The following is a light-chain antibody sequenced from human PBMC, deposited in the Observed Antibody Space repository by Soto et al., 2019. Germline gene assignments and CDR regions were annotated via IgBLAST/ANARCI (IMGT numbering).Light chain of an antibody. V-gene: IGKV3-20*01. CDR2: GAS. CDR3: QQYGGVPYT. CDR1: ESISRDY. J-gene: IGKJ2*01. Sequence: EIVLTQSPGTLSLSPRHRATLPCRPSESISRDYLAWYQQRLGQAPRLLIYGASSGATGIPDRFSGSGSGTDFTLTISRLEPEDFAIYYCQQYGGVPYTFGQGTKLEIK.